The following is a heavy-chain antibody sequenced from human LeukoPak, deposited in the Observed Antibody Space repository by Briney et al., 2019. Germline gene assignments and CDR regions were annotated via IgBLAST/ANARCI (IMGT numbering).Heavy chain of an antibody. CDR1: GFIFSSYW. V-gene: IGHV3-7*01. J-gene: IGHJ4*02. Sequence: GGSLRLSCAASGFIFSSYWMSWVRQAPGKGLEWVANIKQDGSEKYYVDSVKGRFTISRDNAKNSLYLQMNSLRAEDTAVYYCARVYYDILTGRYYFDYWGQGTLVTVSS. CDR2: IKQDGSEK. CDR3: ARVYYDILTGRYYFDY. D-gene: IGHD3-9*01.